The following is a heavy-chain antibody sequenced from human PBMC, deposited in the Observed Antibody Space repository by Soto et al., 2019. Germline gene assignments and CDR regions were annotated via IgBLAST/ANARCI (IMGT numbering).Heavy chain of an antibody. V-gene: IGHV4-31*03. CDR2: IFYSGST. Sequence: QVQLQESGPGLVKPSQTLSLTCTVSGGSISSGGYYWSWIRQHPGKGLEWFGYIFYSGSTYYNPSLTSRVTLPVVTSKNQYSLKLSSVTAADTAVYYSARSPEATVTAFDYWGQGTLVTVSS. CDR3: ARSPEATVTAFDY. D-gene: IGHD4-17*01. J-gene: IGHJ4*02. CDR1: GGSISSGGYY.